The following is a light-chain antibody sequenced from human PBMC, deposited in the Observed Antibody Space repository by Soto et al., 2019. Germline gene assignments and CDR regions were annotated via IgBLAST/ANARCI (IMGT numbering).Light chain of an antibody. Sequence: DIVMTQSPDSLAVSLGERANINCKSSQSVLYSSNNNNYLAWYQQKPGQPPRLLIYWASTRESGVPDRFSGSGSGTDFTLTISSLQAEDVAVYSCQQYYSTPPTFGQGTKLEIK. V-gene: IGKV4-1*01. CDR2: WAS. CDR3: QQYYSTPPT. CDR1: QSVLYSSNNNNY. J-gene: IGKJ2*01.